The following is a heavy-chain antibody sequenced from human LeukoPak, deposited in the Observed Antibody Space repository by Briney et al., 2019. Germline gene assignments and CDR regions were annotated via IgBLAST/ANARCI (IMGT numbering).Heavy chain of an antibody. J-gene: IGHJ4*02. Sequence: GGSLRLSCAASGFTFSSCGLNWVRPAPGKGLEWVSSIGPTGTDRYYADSVRGRFTISRDNAKNSMYLQMDSLRDEDTAVYYCATETIGRHYDYWGQGTLLTVSS. CDR3: ATETIGRHYDY. V-gene: IGHV3-21*01. CDR1: GFTFSSCG. CDR2: IGPTGTDR. D-gene: IGHD1-14*01.